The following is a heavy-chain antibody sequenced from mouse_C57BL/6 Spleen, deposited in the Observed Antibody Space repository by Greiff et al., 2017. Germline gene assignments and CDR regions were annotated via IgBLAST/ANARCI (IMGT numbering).Heavy chain of an antibody. D-gene: IGHD2-5*01. CDR2: IYPGSGST. CDR1: GYTFTSYW. J-gene: IGHJ2*01. CDR3: ARRGSNYDYFDY. Sequence: QVQLQQSGAELVKPGASVKMSCKASGYTFTSYWITWVKQRPGQGLEWIGDIYPGSGSTNYNEKFKSKATLTVDTSSSTAYMQLSSLTSEDSAVYYCARRGSNYDYFDYWGQGTTLTVSS. V-gene: IGHV1-55*01.